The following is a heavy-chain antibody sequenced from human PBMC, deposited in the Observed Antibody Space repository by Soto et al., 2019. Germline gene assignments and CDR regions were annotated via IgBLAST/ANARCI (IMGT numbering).Heavy chain of an antibody. D-gene: IGHD4-17*01. V-gene: IGHV3-74*01. CDR1: GLTFSSYW. J-gene: IGHJ4*02. CDR2: INSDGGST. Sequence: EVQLVESGGGLVQPGGSLRLSCAASGLTFSSYWMHWVRQAPGKGLVWVSRINSDGGSTSYADSVKGRFTISRNNAKNTLYLQMNSLRAEDTAVYYCALSHTVTTDYWGQGTLVTVSS. CDR3: ALSHTVTTDY.